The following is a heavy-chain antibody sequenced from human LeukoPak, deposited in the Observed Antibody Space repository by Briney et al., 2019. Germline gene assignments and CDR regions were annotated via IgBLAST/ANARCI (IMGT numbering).Heavy chain of an antibody. V-gene: IGHV1-69*04. CDR3: ARDLVVSCSSTSCSVDPSDF. CDR1: GGTFSSYA. Sequence: PVKPCCKASGGTFSSYAITWVRQAPGHGLEWMGRIIPILGIATYAQNCQGRVTITADKSTSTAYMEMSRLRSEDTAVYYCARDLVVSCSSTSCSVDPSDFWGQGALVTVSS. CDR2: IIPILGIA. D-gene: IGHD2-2*01. J-gene: IGHJ4*02.